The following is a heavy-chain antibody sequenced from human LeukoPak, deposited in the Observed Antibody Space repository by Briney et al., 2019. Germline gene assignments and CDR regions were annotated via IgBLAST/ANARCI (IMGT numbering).Heavy chain of an antibody. CDR1: GFIFSNYS. CDR3: ARNRGWRQFDS. J-gene: IGHJ4*02. V-gene: IGHV3-7*01. D-gene: IGHD5-24*01. Sequence: GRSLRLSCVASGFIFSNYSVDWVRQAPGKGLEWVAVLKYDGIETNYLESVRGRFTVSRDNAKNSLYLQMNNLRAEDTAVYYCARNRGWRQFDSWGQGTLVTVSS. CDR2: LKYDGIET.